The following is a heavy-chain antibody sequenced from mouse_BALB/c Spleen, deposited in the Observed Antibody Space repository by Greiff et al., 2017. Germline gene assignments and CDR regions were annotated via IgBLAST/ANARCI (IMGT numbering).Heavy chain of an antibody. J-gene: IGHJ3*01. Sequence: EVQVVESGGGLVQPGGSLKLSCAASGFTFSSYGMSWVRQTPDKRLELVATINSNGGSTYYPDSVKGRFTISRDNAKNTLYLQMSSLKSEDTAMYYCARDGYDGPWFAYWGQGTLVTVSA. V-gene: IGHV5-6-3*01. CDR1: GFTFSSYG. CDR3: ARDGYDGPWFAY. CDR2: INSNGGST. D-gene: IGHD2-2*01.